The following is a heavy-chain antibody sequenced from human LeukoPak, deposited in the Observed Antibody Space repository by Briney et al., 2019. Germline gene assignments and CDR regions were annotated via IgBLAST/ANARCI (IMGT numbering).Heavy chain of an antibody. CDR2: IYYSGSM. CDR3: ARHRTYYGSGFY. D-gene: IGHD3-10*01. CDR1: GGSISSSSYY. Sequence: SETLSLTCTVSGGSISSSSYYWGWIRQPPGKGLEWIGTIYYSGSMFYNPSLKSRVTISVDTSKNQFSLKLSSVTAADTAVYYCARHRTYYGSGFYWGQGTLVTVSS. J-gene: IGHJ4*02. V-gene: IGHV4-39*01.